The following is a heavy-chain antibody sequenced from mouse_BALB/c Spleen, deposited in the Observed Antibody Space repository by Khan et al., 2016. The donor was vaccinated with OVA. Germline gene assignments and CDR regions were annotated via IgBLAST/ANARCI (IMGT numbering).Heavy chain of an antibody. D-gene: IGHD2-1*01. CDR3: TRRGLDGIFTY. Sequence: VQLQQSGADLAKPGASLEMSCKASGYTFATYWIHWVKQRPGQGLEWIGYIDPSTGSTEYNQKFKNKATLTADKSSSTAYMQLSSLTSEDSAVYYCTRRGLDGIFTYWGQGTLVTVSA. CDR2: IDPSTGST. V-gene: IGHV1-7*01. CDR1: GYTFATYW. J-gene: IGHJ3*01.